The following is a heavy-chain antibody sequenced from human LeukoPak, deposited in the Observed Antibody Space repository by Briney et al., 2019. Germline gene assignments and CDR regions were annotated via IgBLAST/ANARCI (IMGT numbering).Heavy chain of an antibody. Sequence: PGGSLRLSCAASGFTFSNYWINWVRQAPGKGLEWVANIKQDGSETYCVDSVKGRFTISRDNAKNSLYLQMNSLRAEDTAVYYCARDLRDFWSGYLGYYFDYWGQGTLVTVSS. CDR1: GFTFSNYW. J-gene: IGHJ4*02. CDR2: IKQDGSET. CDR3: ARDLRDFWSGYLGYYFDY. D-gene: IGHD3-3*01. V-gene: IGHV3-7*01.